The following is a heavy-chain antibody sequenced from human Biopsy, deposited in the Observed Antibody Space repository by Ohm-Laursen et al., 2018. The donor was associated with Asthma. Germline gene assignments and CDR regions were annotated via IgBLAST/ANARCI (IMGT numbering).Heavy chain of an antibody. CDR2: ISVYNGNT. CDR1: GYTFNSAG. CDR3: ARAVDYSHYYGIDV. J-gene: IGHJ6*02. D-gene: IGHD3-10*01. V-gene: IGHV1-18*01. Sequence: VASVKVSCKTSGYTFNSAGITWVRQAPGQGLEWMGWISVYNGNTKVAQKLQDRVTMITDTSTSTAYMELRSLRSDDTAVYVCARAVDYSHYYGIDVWGQGTTATVS.